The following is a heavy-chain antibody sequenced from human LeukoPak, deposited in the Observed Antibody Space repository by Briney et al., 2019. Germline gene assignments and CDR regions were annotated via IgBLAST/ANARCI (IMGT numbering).Heavy chain of an antibody. Sequence: PGGSLRLSCAASGFTFSTYWMSWVRQAPGKGLEWVANIKEDGSEKNYVDSVKGRFTISRDNSKNTLFLQMNSLRAEDTAVYYCAKDVGIAAAGLPLDYWGQGTLVTVFS. CDR2: IKEDGSEK. CDR1: GFTFSTYW. D-gene: IGHD6-13*01. CDR3: AKDVGIAAAGLPLDY. J-gene: IGHJ4*02. V-gene: IGHV3-7*01.